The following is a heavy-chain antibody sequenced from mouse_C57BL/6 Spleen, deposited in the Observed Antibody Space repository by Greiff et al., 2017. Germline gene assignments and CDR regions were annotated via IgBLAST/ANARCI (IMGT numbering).Heavy chain of an antibody. CDR1: GYTFTSYW. D-gene: IGHD2-3*01. V-gene: IGHV1-69*01. Sequence: VQLQESGAELVMPGASVKLSCKASGYTFTSYWMHWVKQRPGQGLEWIGEIDPSDSYTNYNQKFKGKSTLTVDKSSSTAYMQLSSLTSEDSAVYYCARRDDGYYEYAMDYWGQGTSVTVSS. CDR3: ARRDDGYYEYAMDY. J-gene: IGHJ4*01. CDR2: IDPSDSYT.